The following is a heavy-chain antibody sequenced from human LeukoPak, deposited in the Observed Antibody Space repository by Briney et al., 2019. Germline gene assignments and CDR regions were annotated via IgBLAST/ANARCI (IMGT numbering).Heavy chain of an antibody. CDR2: IYSGGST. V-gene: IGHV3-53*01. J-gene: IGHJ4*02. CDR1: GFTFGDYA. Sequence: GGSLRLSRTASGFTFGDYAMSWVRQAPGKGLEWVSVIYSGGSTYYADSVKGRFTISRDNSKNTLYLQMNSLRAEDTAVYYCARGGSGYPAFDYWGQGTLVTVSS. CDR3: ARGGSGYPAFDY. D-gene: IGHD3-22*01.